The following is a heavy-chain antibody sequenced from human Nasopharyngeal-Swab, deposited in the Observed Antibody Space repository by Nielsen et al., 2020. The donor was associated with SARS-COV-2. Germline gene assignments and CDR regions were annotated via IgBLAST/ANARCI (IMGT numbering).Heavy chain of an antibody. J-gene: IGHJ2*01. CDR1: GLTFSNYG. D-gene: IGHD5-24*01. V-gene: IGHV3-33*01. CDR3: ARGGWLQIITYFDL. CDR2: IWYDGSNK. Sequence: SLNTSCAAPGLTFSNYGMHLVRQAPGKGLEWVALIWYDGSNKYYADSVKGRFTISRDNSKNTLYLQMNSLRAEDTAVYYCARGGWLQIITYFDLWGRGSLVTVSS.